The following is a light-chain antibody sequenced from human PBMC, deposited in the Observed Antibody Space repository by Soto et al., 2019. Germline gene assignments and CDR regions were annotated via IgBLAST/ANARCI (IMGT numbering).Light chain of an antibody. CDR1: QSVSSN. V-gene: IGKV3-15*01. Sequence: IVMTQSPATLSVSPGERATLSCRASQSVSSNLAWYQQKPGQAPRLLIYGASTRATGIPARFSGSRSGTEFTLTISSLQSEDFAVYYCQQYGGSPYTFGQGTKLEIK. CDR3: QQYGGSPYT. CDR2: GAS. J-gene: IGKJ2*01.